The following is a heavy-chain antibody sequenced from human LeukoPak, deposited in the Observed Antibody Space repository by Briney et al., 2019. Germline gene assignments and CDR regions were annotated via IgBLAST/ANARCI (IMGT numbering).Heavy chain of an antibody. V-gene: IGHV3-7*01. CDR1: GFSFNSDW. Sequence: TRGSLRLSCAASGFSFNSDWMDWVRQAPGKGLEWVANIKHDESEKNYLDSVKGRFTISRDNAQNSLYLQMNGLRVEDTAVYYCTRRLDDWGQGTLVTVSS. J-gene: IGHJ4*02. CDR3: TRRLDD. D-gene: IGHD3-16*01. CDR2: IKHDESEK.